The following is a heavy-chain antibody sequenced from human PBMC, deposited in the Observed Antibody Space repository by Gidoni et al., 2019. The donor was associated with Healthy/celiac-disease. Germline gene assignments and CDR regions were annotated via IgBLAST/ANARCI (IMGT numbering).Heavy chain of an antibody. CDR3: TRSIVVVVAATLYYYGMDV. J-gene: IGHJ6*02. CDR2: IRSKAYSGTT. CDR1: GFNFGAFA. D-gene: IGHD2-15*01. V-gene: IGHV3-49*04. Sequence: VQLVESGGGWVQPGRSLRLPWTASGFNFGAFAMSWVRQAPGKGLEWVGFIRSKAYSGTTEYAASVKGRFTISRDDNKSIAYLQMNSLKTEDTAVYYCTRSIVVVVAATLYYYGMDVWGQGTTVTV.